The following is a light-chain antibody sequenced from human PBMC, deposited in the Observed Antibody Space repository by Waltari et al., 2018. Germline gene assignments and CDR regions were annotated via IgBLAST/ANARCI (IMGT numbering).Light chain of an antibody. Sequence: QSVLTQPPSASGTPGQRVTISCSGISSNFGNHHVYWYQQLPGTAPQPLTYRNDQRPPGVPDRFSGSRSGTSASLAINGLRSEDEADYYCAVWDDSLSGVFGGGTKVTVL. CDR1: SSNFGNHH. J-gene: IGLJ3*02. CDR2: RND. CDR3: AVWDDSLSGV. V-gene: IGLV1-47*01.